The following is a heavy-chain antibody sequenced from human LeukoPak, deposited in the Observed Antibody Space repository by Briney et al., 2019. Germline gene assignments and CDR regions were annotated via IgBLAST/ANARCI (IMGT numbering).Heavy chain of an antibody. V-gene: IGHV3-23*01. CDR3: AKDIQCTY. CDR1: GFTFSSAA. CDR2: ISPTGGNT. D-gene: IGHD2-8*01. J-gene: IGHJ4*02. Sequence: GRSLKLSCAASGFTFSSAAMTWVRQAPGKGLEWVSLISPTGGNTFYADSVKGRFTISRDNSKNTLYLEMNSLRAEDTAVYFCAKDIQCTYWGQGALVTVSS.